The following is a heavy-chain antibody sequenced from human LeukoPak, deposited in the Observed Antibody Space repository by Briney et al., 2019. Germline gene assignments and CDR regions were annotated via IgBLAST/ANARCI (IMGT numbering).Heavy chain of an antibody. CDR2: ICYNGSN. CDR3: ARYYDNDAFEI. D-gene: IGHD3-16*01. J-gene: IGHJ3*02. Sequence: PSETLSLTCTVSGGSISSYDWNWIRQPPGKGLEWMGVICYNGSNKYNSYLKIRRTITVDASKNKIQLTLRSVTVADAAAVYYARYYDNDAFEIWGQGTLVTVSS. V-gene: IGHV4-59*01. CDR1: GGSISSYD.